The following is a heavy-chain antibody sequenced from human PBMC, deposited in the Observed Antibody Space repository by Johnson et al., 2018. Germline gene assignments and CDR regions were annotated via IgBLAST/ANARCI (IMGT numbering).Heavy chain of an antibody. Sequence: VQLVESGPGLVKPSQTLSLTCAISGDSVSSNSVAWNWIRQSPSRGLEWLGRTYYRSKWYNDYAVSVKSRITINPDTSKNQFSLQLTSVTPEDTAVYYCTRARYYYYYYMDVWGEGTKVTVS. V-gene: IGHV6-1*01. CDR3: TRARYYYYYYMDV. CDR1: GDSVSSNSVA. CDR2: TYYRSKWYN. J-gene: IGHJ6*03.